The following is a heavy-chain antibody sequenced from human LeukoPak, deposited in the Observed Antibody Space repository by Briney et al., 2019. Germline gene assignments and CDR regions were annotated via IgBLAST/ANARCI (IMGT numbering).Heavy chain of an antibody. Sequence: GASVKVSCKASGGTFSSYAISWVRQAPGQGLEWMGGIIPIFGTANYAQKFQGRVTITADESTSTAYMEPSSLRSEDTAVYYCARGPSRYYDSSGYSAAPFDYWGQGTLVTVSS. CDR2: IIPIFGTA. CDR3: ARGPSRYYDSSGYSAAPFDY. J-gene: IGHJ4*02. D-gene: IGHD3-22*01. V-gene: IGHV1-69*13. CDR1: GGTFSSYA.